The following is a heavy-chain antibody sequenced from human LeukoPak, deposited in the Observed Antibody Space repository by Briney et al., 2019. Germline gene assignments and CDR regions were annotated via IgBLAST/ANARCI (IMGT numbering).Heavy chain of an antibody. V-gene: IGHV3-7*01. J-gene: IGHJ4*02. CDR3: ASGGYCSSSSCYAVDY. D-gene: IGHD2-2*03. CDR1: GFTFSSYW. Sequence: PGGSLRLSCAASGFTFSSYWMSWVRQAPGKGLEWVANIKQDGSEKYYVDSVKGRFTISRDNAKNTLYLQMNSLRAEDTAVYYCASGGYCSSSSCYAVDYWGRGTLVTVSS. CDR2: IKQDGSEK.